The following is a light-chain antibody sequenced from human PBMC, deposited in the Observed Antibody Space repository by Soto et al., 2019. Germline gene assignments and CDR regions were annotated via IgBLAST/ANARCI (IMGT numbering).Light chain of an antibody. CDR3: QQCSDWPLFT. J-gene: IGKJ5*01. CDR1: QSVSRY. CDR2: DAS. V-gene: IGKV3-15*01. Sequence: EIVMTQSPATLSVSPGETATLSCRASQSVSRYLAWYQHRPGQAPRLLIYDASTRATGSPASFSGSGSGTEFTLTISGLQSEDFAVYSCQQCSDWPLFTFGQGTRLEIK.